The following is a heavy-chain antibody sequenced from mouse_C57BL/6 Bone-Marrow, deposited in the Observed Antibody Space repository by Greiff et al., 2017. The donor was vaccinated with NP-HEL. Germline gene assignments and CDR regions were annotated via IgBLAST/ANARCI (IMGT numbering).Heavy chain of an antibody. V-gene: IGHV3-1*01. D-gene: IGHD2-3*01. CDR1: GYSITSGYD. J-gene: IGHJ3*01. CDR2: ISYSGST. CDR3: ARAGYYAAWFAY. Sequence: EVKLVESGPGMVKPSQSLSLTCTVTGYSITSGYDWHWIRHFPGNKLEWMGYISYSGSTNYNPSLKSRISITHDTSKNHFFLKLNSVTTEDTATYYCARAGYYAAWFAYWGQGTLVTVSA.